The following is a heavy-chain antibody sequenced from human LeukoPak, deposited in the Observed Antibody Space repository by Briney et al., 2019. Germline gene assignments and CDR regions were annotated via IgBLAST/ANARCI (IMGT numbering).Heavy chain of an antibody. V-gene: IGHV3-23*01. CDR1: GFTFSSYA. J-gene: IGHJ1*01. CDR2: ISGGGGTT. D-gene: IGHD4/OR15-4a*01. Sequence: KAGGSLRLSCAASGFTFSSYAMNWVRQAPGKGLEWVSAISGGGGTTYYADSVKGRFTISRDNSKNTLYLQMDSLRAEDTAVYYCANYLGANVWYFQQWGQGTPVAVSS. CDR3: ANYLGANVWYFQQ.